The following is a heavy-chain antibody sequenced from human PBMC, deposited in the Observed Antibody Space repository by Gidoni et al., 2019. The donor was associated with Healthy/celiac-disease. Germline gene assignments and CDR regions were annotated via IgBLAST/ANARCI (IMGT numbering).Heavy chain of an antibody. J-gene: IGHJ4*02. Sequence: EVQPLASGAGLVQPAGSPIPSCAAPGFTLSSYARRWVRQAPGKGLEWVSAISGSGGSTYYADSVKGRFTIARDNAKNTLYLQMNSLRAEDTAVYYCAKDPQYYGSGSYFDYWGQGTLVTVSS. CDR1: GFTLSSYA. D-gene: IGHD3-10*01. CDR2: ISGSGGST. CDR3: AKDPQYYGSGSYFDY. V-gene: IGHV3-23*01.